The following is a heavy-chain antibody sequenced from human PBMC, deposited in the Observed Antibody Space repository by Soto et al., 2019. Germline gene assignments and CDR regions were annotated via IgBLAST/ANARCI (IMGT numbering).Heavy chain of an antibody. D-gene: IGHD5-18*01. Sequence: QVQLVQSGAEVKKPGSSVKVSCKASGGTFSSYAISWVRQAPGQGLEWMGGIIPIFGTANYAQKFQGRVTITADESTSTAYMERSSLRSEDTAVYYCARDVDTAMENWFDPWGQGTLVTVSS. J-gene: IGHJ5*02. V-gene: IGHV1-69*01. CDR2: IIPIFGTA. CDR1: GGTFSSYA. CDR3: ARDVDTAMENWFDP.